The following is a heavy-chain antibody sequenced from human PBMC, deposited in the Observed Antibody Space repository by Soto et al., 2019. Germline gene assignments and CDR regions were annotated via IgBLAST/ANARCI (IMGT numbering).Heavy chain of an antibody. CDR1: GFSLSTTGVG. D-gene: IGHD2-21*01. Sequence: QITLKESGPTLVKPTQTLTLTCTFSGFSLSTTGVGVGWIRQPPGKALEWLALIYWDDDKRYNPSLKSRLTITKATTKYQVVLTMTHMDPVDTATYYCVQSRCGGDCLQSYSSHSYYGLDVWGQGTTVTVSS. CDR3: VQSRCGGDCLQSYSSHSYYGLDV. J-gene: IGHJ6*02. CDR2: IYWDDDK. V-gene: IGHV2-5*02.